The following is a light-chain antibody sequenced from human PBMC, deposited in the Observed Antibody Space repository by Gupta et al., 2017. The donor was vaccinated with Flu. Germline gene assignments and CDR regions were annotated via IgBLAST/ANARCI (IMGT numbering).Light chain of an antibody. V-gene: IGLV1-40*01. J-gene: IGLJ3*02. CDR1: GTNIGAGYD. Sequence: QSLLTQPPSVSGAPGQRVTISCTGTGTNIGAGYDVNWYQQLPGTAPKLLIYGDKSRPAGVRGRFSGSKSDTSASLAITELQAEDEADYYCQSSDRSLNTLVFGGGTKLTVL. CDR2: GDK. CDR3: QSSDRSLNTLV.